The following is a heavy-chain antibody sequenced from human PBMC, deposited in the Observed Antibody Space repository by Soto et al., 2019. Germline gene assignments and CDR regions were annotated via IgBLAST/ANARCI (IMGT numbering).Heavy chain of an antibody. Sequence: QVQLVQSGAEVKKPWASVKVSCKASGYTFTGYYMHWVRQAPGQGLGWMGWINPNSGGTNYAQKFQGWVTMTRDTSISTAYMELRRLRSDATAVYYCARGRLQGAVAGPDAFDIWGQGTMVTVSS. V-gene: IGHV1-2*04. D-gene: IGHD6-19*01. CDR2: INPNSGGT. J-gene: IGHJ3*02. CDR1: GYTFTGYY. CDR3: ARGRLQGAVAGPDAFDI.